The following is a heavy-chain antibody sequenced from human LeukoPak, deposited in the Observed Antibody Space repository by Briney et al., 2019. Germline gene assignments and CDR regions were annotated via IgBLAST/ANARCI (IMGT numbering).Heavy chain of an antibody. CDR3: ARAVSSATVVTSYYFDY. CDR2: IIPIFGTA. J-gene: IGHJ4*02. Sequence: ASVKVSCKASGYTFTGYYMHWVRQAPGQGLEWMGGIIPIFGTANYAQKFQGRVTITADESTSTAYMELSSLRSEDTAVYYCARAVSSATVVTSYYFDYWGQGTLVTVSS. V-gene: IGHV1-69*13. CDR1: GYTFTGYY. D-gene: IGHD4-23*01.